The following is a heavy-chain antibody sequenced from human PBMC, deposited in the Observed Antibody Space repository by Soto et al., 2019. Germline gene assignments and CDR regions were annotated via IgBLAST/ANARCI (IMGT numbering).Heavy chain of an antibody. D-gene: IGHD5-12*01. CDR2: IYYSGSS. V-gene: IGHV4-59*01. CDR1: GVSITSYY. J-gene: IGHJ4*02. Sequence: SETLSLTCTVSGVSITSYYWSWIRQPPGKGLEWIGYIYYSGSSNYNPSLKSRVTISVDTSKNHFSLKLSSVTAADTAVYYCAGGTDGKKVAYWGQGTLVTVSS. CDR3: AGGTDGKKVAY.